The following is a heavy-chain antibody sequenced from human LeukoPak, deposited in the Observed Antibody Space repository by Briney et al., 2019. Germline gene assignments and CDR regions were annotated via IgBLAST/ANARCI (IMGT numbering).Heavy chain of an antibody. CDR1: GFTFSSYS. Sequence: GGSLRLSCAASGFTFSSYSMNWVRQAPGKGLEWVSYISSSSSTIYYADSVKGRFTISRDNSKNTLYLQMNSLRAEDTAVYYCAKAGDPSWGSYRLTVDYWGQGTLVTVSS. CDR3: AKAGDPSWGSYRLTVDY. V-gene: IGHV3-48*01. J-gene: IGHJ4*02. D-gene: IGHD3-16*02. CDR2: ISSSSSTI.